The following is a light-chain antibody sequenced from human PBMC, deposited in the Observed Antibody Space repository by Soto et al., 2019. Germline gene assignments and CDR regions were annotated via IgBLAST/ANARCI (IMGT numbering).Light chain of an antibody. CDR2: DVT. CDR1: NSDVGGYNS. CDR3: SSYTTNTTPYV. J-gene: IGLJ1*01. Sequence: QSVLTQPASMSESPGQSITISCTGTNSDVGGYNSVSWYQQHPGKAPKLMIYDVTNRPSGVSSRFSGSKSGNTASLTISGLQAEDEADYYCSSYTTNTTPYVFGTGTKVTVL. V-gene: IGLV2-14*01.